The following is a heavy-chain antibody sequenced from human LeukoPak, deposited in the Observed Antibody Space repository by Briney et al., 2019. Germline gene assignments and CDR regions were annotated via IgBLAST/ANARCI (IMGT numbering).Heavy chain of an antibody. CDR2: INHSGST. Sequence: SETLSLACAVYGGSFSGYYWSWIRQPPGKGLEWIGEINHSGSTNYNPSLKSRVTISVDTSKNQFSLKLSSVTAADTAVYYCARAATVTLKYYYYMDVWGKGTTVTVSS. D-gene: IGHD4-17*01. CDR3: ARAATVTLKYYYYMDV. V-gene: IGHV4-34*01. CDR1: GGSFSGYY. J-gene: IGHJ6*03.